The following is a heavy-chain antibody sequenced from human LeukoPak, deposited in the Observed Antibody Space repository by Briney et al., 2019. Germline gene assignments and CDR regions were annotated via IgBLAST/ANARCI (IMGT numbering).Heavy chain of an antibody. V-gene: IGHV3-64*01. D-gene: IGHD3-3*01. CDR3: ASGVNYFDY. CDR2: ITSSGGST. CDR1: GFTFSNYA. J-gene: IGHJ4*02. Sequence: GGSLRLSCAASGFTFSNYAMHWVRQAPGKGLEYVSAITSSGGSTFYANSVKGRFTISRDNSKNTLYLQMGSLRAEDTAVYYCASGVNYFDYWGQGTLVTVSS.